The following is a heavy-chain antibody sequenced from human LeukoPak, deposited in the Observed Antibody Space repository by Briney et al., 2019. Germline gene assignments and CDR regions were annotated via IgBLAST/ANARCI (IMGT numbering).Heavy chain of an antibody. CDR2: ISYDGSNK. V-gene: IGHV3-30*04. CDR1: GFTFSSYA. CDR3: AREISGSYTFDY. Sequence: GGSLRLSCAASGFTFSSYAMHWVRQAPGKGLEWVAVISYDGSNKYYADSVKGRFTISRDNSKNTLYLQMNSLRAEDTAVYYCAREISGSYTFDYWGQGTLVTVS. J-gene: IGHJ4*02. D-gene: IGHD1-26*01.